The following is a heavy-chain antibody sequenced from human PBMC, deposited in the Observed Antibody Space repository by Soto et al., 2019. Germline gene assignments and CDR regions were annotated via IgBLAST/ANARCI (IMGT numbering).Heavy chain of an antibody. D-gene: IGHD6-6*01. CDR2: IYYSGST. CDR1: GGSISSYY. Sequence: PSETLSLTCTVSGGSISSYYWSWIRQPAGKGLEWIGYIYYSGSTNYNPSLKSRVTISVDTSKNQFSLKLSSVTAADTAVYYCARTNIAARATAPWFDYWGQGTLVTVS. CDR3: ARTNIAARATAPWFDY. J-gene: IGHJ4*02. V-gene: IGHV4-59*01.